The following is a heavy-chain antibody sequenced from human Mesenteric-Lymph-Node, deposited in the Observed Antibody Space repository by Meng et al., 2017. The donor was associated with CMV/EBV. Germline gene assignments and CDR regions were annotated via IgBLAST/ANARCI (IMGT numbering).Heavy chain of an antibody. Sequence: QLQLQESGPGLVKPSETLSLTCTVSGGSISSSSYYWGWIRQPPGKGLEWFGSIYYSGSTYYNPSLKSRVTISVDTSKNQFSLKLSSVTAADTAVYYCARPHYYGSGSSPWFDPWGQGTLVTVSS. CDR3: ARPHYYGSGSSPWFDP. V-gene: IGHV4-39*01. J-gene: IGHJ5*02. CDR1: GGSISSSSYY. D-gene: IGHD3-10*01. CDR2: IYYSGST.